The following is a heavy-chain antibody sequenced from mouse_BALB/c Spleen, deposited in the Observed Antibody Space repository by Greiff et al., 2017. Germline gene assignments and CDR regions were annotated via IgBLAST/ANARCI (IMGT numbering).Heavy chain of an antibody. D-gene: IGHD2-3*01. J-gene: IGHJ4*01. CDR3: TREGYDGYGAMDY. V-gene: IGHV1-69*02. Sequence: QVQLQQPGAELVRPGASVKLSCKASGYTFTSYWINWVKQRPGQGLEWIGNIYPSDSYTNYNQKFKDKATLTVDKSSSTAYMQLSSPTSEDSAVYYCTREGYDGYGAMDYWGQGTSVTVSS. CDR1: GYTFTSYW. CDR2: IYPSDSYT.